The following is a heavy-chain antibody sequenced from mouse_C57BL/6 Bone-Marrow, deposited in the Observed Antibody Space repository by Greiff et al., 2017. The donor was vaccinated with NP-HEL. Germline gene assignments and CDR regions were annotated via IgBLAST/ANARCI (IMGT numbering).Heavy chain of an antibody. Sequence: QVQLQQSGPGLVAPSQSLSITCTVSGFSLTSYGVHWVRQPPGKGLEWLVVIWSDGSTTYNSALKSRLSISKDNSKSQVFLKMNSLQTDDTAMYYCARVYDYDVDAMDYWGQGTSVTVSS. CDR3: ARVYDYDVDAMDY. V-gene: IGHV2-6*03. CDR2: IWSDGST. CDR1: GFSLTSYG. J-gene: IGHJ4*01. D-gene: IGHD2-4*01.